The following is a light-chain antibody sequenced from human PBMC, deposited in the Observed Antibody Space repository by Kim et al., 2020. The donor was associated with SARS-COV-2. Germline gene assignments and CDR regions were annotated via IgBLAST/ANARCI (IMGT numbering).Light chain of an antibody. V-gene: IGLV3-21*04. J-gene: IGLJ2*01. CDR2: YDS. Sequence: PEQAARVSLGENSIGRKSVHWYQQKSGQAPVLVIYYDSDRPSGIPERFSGSNSGNTATLTISRVEAGDEADYYCQVWDSSSDHRVVFGGGTQLTV. CDR3: QVWDSSSDHRVV. CDR1: SIGRKS.